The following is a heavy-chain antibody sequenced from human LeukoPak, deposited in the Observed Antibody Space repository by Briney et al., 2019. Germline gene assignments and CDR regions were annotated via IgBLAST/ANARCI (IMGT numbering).Heavy chain of an antibody. J-gene: IGHJ4*02. CDR3: ARGAVLGYSYGYGY. V-gene: IGHV4-59*01. D-gene: IGHD5-18*01. CDR2: MSYSGST. CDR1: GGSISSYH. Sequence: SSETLSLTCTVSGGSISSYHWSWIRQPPGKGLEWIGYMSYSGSTNYNPSLKSRVTISVDTSKNQFSLKLSSVTAADTAVYYCARGAVLGYSYGYGYWGQGTLVTVSS.